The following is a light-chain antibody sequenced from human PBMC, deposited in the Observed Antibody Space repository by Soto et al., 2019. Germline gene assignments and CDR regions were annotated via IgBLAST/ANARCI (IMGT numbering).Light chain of an antibody. V-gene: IGKV1-5*03. CDR2: KVS. J-gene: IGKJ1*01. Sequence: DIQMPQFPSTLAASVGDRVTITCRASQSISNRLAWFQQKSGEAPKILIHKVSSLESGVPSRFSGSGSGTEFTLTISSLQPDDFATYYCQQYNTYSWTFGQGTKVDIK. CDR1: QSISNR. CDR3: QQYNTYSWT.